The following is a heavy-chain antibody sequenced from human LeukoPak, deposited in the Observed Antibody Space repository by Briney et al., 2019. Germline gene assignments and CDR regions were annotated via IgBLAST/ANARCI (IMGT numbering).Heavy chain of an antibody. V-gene: IGHV4-34*01. CDR3: ARERGSSWYHY. CDR2: INHSGST. Sequence: PSQTLSLTCTVSGGSISSYYWSWIRQHPGKWLEWNGEINHSGSTNYNPSLKSRVTISVDTSKNQFSLKLSSVTAADTAVYYCARERGSSWYHYWGQGTLVTVSS. CDR1: GGSISSYY. D-gene: IGHD6-13*01. J-gene: IGHJ4*02.